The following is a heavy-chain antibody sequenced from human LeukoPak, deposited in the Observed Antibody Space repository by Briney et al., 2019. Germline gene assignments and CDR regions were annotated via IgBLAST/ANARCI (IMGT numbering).Heavy chain of an antibody. Sequence: ASVKVSCKASGYTFTSYYMHWVRQAPGQGLEWMGIINPSGGSTSYAQKFQGRVTMTRDMSTSTVYMELSSLRSEDTAVHYCARVAHYYDSSGYYYAGAFDIWGQGTMVTVSS. CDR2: INPSGGST. V-gene: IGHV1-46*01. CDR1: GYTFTSYY. J-gene: IGHJ3*02. CDR3: ARVAHYYDSSGYYYAGAFDI. D-gene: IGHD3-22*01.